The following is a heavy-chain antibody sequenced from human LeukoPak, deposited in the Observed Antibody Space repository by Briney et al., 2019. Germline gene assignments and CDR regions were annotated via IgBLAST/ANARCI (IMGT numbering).Heavy chain of an antibody. CDR3: ARGPYYCSGSSCLNWFDP. D-gene: IGHD2-2*01. Sequence: TLSLTCTVSGDSISSGSSYWSWIRQPAGKGLEWIGRIYTSGSTDYNPSLKSRVTMSVDTSKNQFSLNLNSVTAADTAFYFCARGPYYCSGSSCLNWFDPWGQGTLVTVSS. V-gene: IGHV4-61*02. J-gene: IGHJ5*02. CDR1: GDSISSGSSY. CDR2: IYTSGST.